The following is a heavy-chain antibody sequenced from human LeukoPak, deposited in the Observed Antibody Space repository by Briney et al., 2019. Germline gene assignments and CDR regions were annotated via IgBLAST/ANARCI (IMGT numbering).Heavy chain of an antibody. J-gene: IGHJ2*01. CDR3: AKDWWIAAVASQRFFDL. CDR2: ISGTGGSK. CDR1: RFTFSSYA. D-gene: IGHD6-13*01. Sequence: GGSLRLSCAASRFTFSSYAMNWVRQAPGKGLEWVSIISGTGGSKYYADSVKGRFTISRDNSKNTLYLQMNSLRVEDTAVYFCAKDWWIAAVASQRFFDLWGRRTLVTVFS. V-gene: IGHV3-23*01.